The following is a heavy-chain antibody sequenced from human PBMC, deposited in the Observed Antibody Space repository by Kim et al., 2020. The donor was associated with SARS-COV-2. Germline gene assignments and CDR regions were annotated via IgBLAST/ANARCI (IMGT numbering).Heavy chain of an antibody. Sequence: SETLSLTCTVSGGSMTDYYWGCIRQSPGKGLEWLGYVSYSGSTHYNPSLKSRLTRSVDTSKYQFSLRLSSVTAADTAMYYCSGDSSGSRSFDYWGQGTLVTVSS. V-gene: IGHV4-59*12. J-gene: IGHJ4*02. CDR3: SGDSSGSRSFDY. CDR2: VSYSGST. D-gene: IGHD2-15*01. CDR1: GGSMTDYY.